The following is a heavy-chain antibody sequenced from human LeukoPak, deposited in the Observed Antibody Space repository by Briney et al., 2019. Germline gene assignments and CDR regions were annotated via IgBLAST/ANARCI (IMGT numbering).Heavy chain of an antibody. J-gene: IGHJ3*02. Sequence: GGSLRLSCAASGFTFSNYATSWVRQAPGKGLEWVSVISGSGSSTYYADSVKGRFTISRDNSKNTLYLQMNSLRAEDTAVYYCAKSPYRFDVFDIWGQGTMVTVSS. D-gene: IGHD2-21*01. CDR2: ISGSGSST. V-gene: IGHV3-23*01. CDR1: GFTFSNYA. CDR3: AKSPYRFDVFDI.